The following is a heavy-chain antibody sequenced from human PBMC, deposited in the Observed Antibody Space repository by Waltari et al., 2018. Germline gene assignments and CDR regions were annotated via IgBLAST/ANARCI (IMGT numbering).Heavy chain of an antibody. CDR2: IYPDASHI. J-gene: IGHJ3*02. V-gene: IGHV5-51*01. Sequence: VQLVQSGAELKKPGESLKISCKTSGYDFLNYWIGGVRQKPGNGLEWMCIIYPDASHIRYSPAFEGQVTFSVDKSSNTAFLQWRNLKASDTAMYFCARPKSWGRVGPHDAFEIWGQGTVVTVSS. CDR1: GYDFLNYW. D-gene: IGHD3-16*01. CDR3: ARPKSWGRVGPHDAFEI.